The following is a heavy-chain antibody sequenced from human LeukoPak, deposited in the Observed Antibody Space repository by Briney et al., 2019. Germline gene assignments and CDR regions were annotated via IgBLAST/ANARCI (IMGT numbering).Heavy chain of an antibody. Sequence: GGSLRLSCTASGFTFGDYAMSWFRQAPGKGLEWVSSISSSSSYIYYADSVKGRFTISRDNAKNSLYLQMNSLRAEDTAVYYCARESSGITGTTGFDYWGQGTLVTVSS. CDR2: ISSSSSYI. J-gene: IGHJ4*02. V-gene: IGHV3-21*01. CDR3: ARESSGITGTTGFDY. D-gene: IGHD1-7*01. CDR1: GFTFGDYA.